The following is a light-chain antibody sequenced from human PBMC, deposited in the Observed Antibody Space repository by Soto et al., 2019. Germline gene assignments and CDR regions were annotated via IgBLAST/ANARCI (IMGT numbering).Light chain of an antibody. CDR1: RNVGTYY. J-gene: IGKJ1*01. CDR3: QHYNNWPPWT. Sequence: EIVLTQSPGTLSLSPGKRATLSCRASRNVGTYYLAWHQQKAGQAPRLLIYGSSNRATGIPDRFIGSGSGTEFTLTISRLQSEDFAVYYCQHYNNWPPWTFGQGTKVDIK. V-gene: IGKV3-15*01. CDR2: GSS.